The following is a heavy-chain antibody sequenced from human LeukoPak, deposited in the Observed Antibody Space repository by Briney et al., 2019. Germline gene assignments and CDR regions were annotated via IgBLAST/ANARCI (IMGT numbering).Heavy chain of an antibody. V-gene: IGHV3-23*01. CDR2: ISGSGGST. CDR3: AKVLLGYCSSTSCYTTYYFDY. D-gene: IGHD2-2*02. J-gene: IGHJ4*02. Sequence: GGSLRLSCAASGFTFSSYAMSWVRQAPGKGLEWVLAISGSGGSTYYADSVKGRFTISRDNSKNTLYLQMNSLRAEDTAVYYCAKVLLGYCSSTSCYTTYYFDYWGQGTLVTVSS. CDR1: GFTFSSYA.